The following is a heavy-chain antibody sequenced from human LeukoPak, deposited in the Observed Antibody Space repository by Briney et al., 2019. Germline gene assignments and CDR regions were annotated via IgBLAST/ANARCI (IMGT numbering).Heavy chain of an antibody. V-gene: IGHV4-59*01. D-gene: IGHD3/OR15-3a*01. CDR1: GGSISSYH. Sequence: SETLSLTCTVSGGSISSYHWSWIRQPPGKGLEYIGFIYYNGSTNYNPSLKSRITISLDTSKNQFSLKLRSVTAADTAVYYCARSPSYDFWSGVRDFDYWGQGTLVAVSS. J-gene: IGHJ4*02. CDR2: IYYNGST. CDR3: ARSPSYDFWSGVRDFDY.